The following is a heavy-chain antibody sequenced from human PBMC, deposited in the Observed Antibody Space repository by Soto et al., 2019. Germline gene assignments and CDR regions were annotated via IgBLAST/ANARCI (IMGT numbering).Heavy chain of an antibody. CDR2: VYYSGST. CDR1: GGSVSSSSYY. D-gene: IGHD3-9*01. J-gene: IGHJ4*02. Sequence: PSETLSLTCTVSGGSVSSSSYYWGWVRQPPGKGLEWIGSVYYSGSTYYNPSLESRVTISVDKSKNQFSLKLMSLSAADTAVRYCGRLEGLATISYYFDYWGQGALVTVSS. CDR3: GRLEGLATISYYFDY. V-gene: IGHV4-39*01.